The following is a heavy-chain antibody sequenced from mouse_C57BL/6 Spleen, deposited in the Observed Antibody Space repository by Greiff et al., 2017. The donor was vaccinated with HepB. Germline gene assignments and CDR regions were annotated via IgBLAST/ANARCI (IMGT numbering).Heavy chain of an antibody. CDR3: ARALDSSGYGWFAY. CDR2: ISYDGSN. D-gene: IGHD3-2*02. Sequence: EVQLQQSGPGLVKPSQSLSLTCSVTGYSITSGYYWNWIRQFPGNKLEWMGYISYDGSNNYNPSINNRISITRDTSKNQFFLKLNSVTTEDTATYYCARALDSSGYGWFAYWGQGTLVTVSA. CDR1: GYSITSGYY. V-gene: IGHV3-6*01. J-gene: IGHJ3*01.